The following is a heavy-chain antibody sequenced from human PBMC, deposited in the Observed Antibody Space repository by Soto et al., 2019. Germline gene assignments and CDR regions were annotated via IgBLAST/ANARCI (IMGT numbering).Heavy chain of an antibody. CDR2: VNPILSMS. J-gene: IGHJ4*02. D-gene: IGHD3-10*01. Sequence: QVQLVQSGAEVKRPGSSVKVSCKASGDTFSFYSINWVRQAPGLGLEWMGRVNPILSMSNYAQRFQGRVTXTXDXXTSTAYMELSGLRSEDTARYYCATSYGSGYRAFDYWGQGALVTVSS. CDR3: ATSYGSGYRAFDY. CDR1: GDTFSFYS. V-gene: IGHV1-69*04.